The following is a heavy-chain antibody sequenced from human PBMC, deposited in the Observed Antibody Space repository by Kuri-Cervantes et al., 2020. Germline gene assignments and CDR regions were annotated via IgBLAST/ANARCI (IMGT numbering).Heavy chain of an antibody. CDR3: ARDPQHYDYVWGSYRYTYGMDV. D-gene: IGHD3-16*02. V-gene: IGHV1-18*01. Sequence: ASVKVSCKASGYTFTSYGINWVRQAPGQRLEWMGWISTYNGNTNYAQRFQGRVTLTTDTSTTTAYMDLRSLRSDDTAVYYCARDPQHYDYVWGSYRYTYGMDVWGQGTTVTVSS. J-gene: IGHJ6*02. CDR2: ISTYNGNT. CDR1: GYTFTSYG.